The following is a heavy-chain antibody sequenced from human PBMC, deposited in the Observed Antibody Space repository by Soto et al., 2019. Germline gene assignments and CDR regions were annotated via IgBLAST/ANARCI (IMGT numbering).Heavy chain of an antibody. CDR1: GGTFSSYA. Sequence: SVKVSCKASGGTFSSYAISWVRQAPGQGLEWMGGIIPIFGTANYAQKFQGRVTITADESTGTAYMELSSLRSEDTAVYYCARDSYYYDSSGYPKLQHWGQGTLVTVSS. CDR2: IIPIFGTA. D-gene: IGHD3-22*01. V-gene: IGHV1-69*13. J-gene: IGHJ1*01. CDR3: ARDSYYYDSSGYPKLQH.